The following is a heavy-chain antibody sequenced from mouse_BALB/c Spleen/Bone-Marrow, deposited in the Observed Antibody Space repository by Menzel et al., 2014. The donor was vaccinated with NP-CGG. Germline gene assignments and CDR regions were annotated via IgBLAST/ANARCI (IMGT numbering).Heavy chain of an antibody. CDR1: GFNIKDTY. D-gene: IGHD1-1*01. V-gene: IGHV14-3*02. CDR3: ARSRDYGSSYYAMDN. J-gene: IGHJ4*01. Sequence: EVQLQQSGAELVKPGASVKLSCTASGFNIKDTYMHWVEQRPEQGLEWIGRIDPANGNTKYDPKFQGKATITADTSSNTAYLQLSSLTSEDTAAYYCARSRDYGSSYYAMDNWGQGTSVTVSS. CDR2: IDPANGNT.